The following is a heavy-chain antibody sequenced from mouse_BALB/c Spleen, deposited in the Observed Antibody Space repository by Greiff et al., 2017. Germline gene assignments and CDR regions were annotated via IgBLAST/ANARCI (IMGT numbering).Heavy chain of an antibody. Sequence: EVQLQQSGGGLVQPGGSLRLSCATSGFTFTDYYMSWVRQPPGKALEWLGFIRNKANGYTTEYSASVKGRFTISRDNYQSILYLQMNTLRAEDSATYSSAKRDGYYYAMDYWGQGTSVTVSS. D-gene: IGHD2-3*01. J-gene: IGHJ4*01. CDR1: GFTFTDYY. V-gene: IGHV7-3*02. CDR2: IRNKANGYTT. CDR3: AKRDGYYYAMDY.